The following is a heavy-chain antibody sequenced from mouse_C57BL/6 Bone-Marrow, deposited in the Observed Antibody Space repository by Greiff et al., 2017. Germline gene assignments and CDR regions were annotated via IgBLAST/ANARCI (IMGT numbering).Heavy chain of an antibody. CDR2: IDPSDSET. V-gene: IGHV1-52*01. D-gene: IGHD2-5*01. Sequence: QVQLQQPGAELVRPGSSVKLSCKASGYTFTSYWMHWVKQRPIQGLEWIGNIDPSDSETHYNQKFKDKATLTVDKSSSTAYMQLSSPTSEDSAVYYCARRAYYSNYGYAMDYWGQGTSVTVSS. CDR1: GYTFTSYW. CDR3: ARRAYYSNYGYAMDY. J-gene: IGHJ4*01.